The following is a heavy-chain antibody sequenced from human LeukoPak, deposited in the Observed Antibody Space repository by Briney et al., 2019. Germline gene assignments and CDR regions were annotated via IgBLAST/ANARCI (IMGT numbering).Heavy chain of an antibody. CDR2: ISSSSSYI. V-gene: IGHV3-21*01. CDR1: GFTFSSYS. CDR3: ARDLYSYGFYAFDI. D-gene: IGHD5-18*01. J-gene: IGHJ3*02. Sequence: GGSLRLSCAASGFTFSSYSMNWVRQAPGKGLEWVSSISSSSSYIYYADSVKGRFTISRDNAKNSLYLQMNSLRAEDTAAYYCARDLYSYGFYAFDIWGQGTMVTVSS.